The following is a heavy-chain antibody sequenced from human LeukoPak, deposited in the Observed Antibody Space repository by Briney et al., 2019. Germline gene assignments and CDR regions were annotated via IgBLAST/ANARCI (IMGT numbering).Heavy chain of an antibody. CDR1: GGSISTYY. V-gene: IGHV4-59*08. CDR3: ARTIAAAGSDWFDP. D-gene: IGHD6-13*01. Sequence: SETLSLTCTVSGGSISTYYWSWIRQPPGKGLEWGGYIYYSGSTNYNPSLKSRVSISVDTSKNQLSLKLSSVTAADTAVYYCARTIAAAGSDWFDPWGQGTLVTVSS. J-gene: IGHJ5*02. CDR2: IYYSGST.